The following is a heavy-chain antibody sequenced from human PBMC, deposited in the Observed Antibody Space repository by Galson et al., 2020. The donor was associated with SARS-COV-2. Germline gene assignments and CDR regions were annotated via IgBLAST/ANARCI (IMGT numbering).Heavy chain of an antibody. D-gene: IGHD4-4*01. CDR2: IYYSGST. CDR3: ATLTTVSYFYGMDV. J-gene: IGHJ6*02. Sequence: SETLSLTCTVSGGSISSSSYYWGWIRQPPGKGLEWIGSIYYSGSTYYNPSLTSRLAISLDTSKNQFSLKVRSVTAADTAVYYCATLTTVSYFYGMDVCGQGTTVTVSS. V-gene: IGHV4-39*07. CDR1: GGSISSSSYY.